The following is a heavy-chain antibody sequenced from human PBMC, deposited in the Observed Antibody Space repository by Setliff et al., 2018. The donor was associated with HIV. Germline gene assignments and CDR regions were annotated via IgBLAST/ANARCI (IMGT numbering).Heavy chain of an antibody. D-gene: IGHD1-7*01. CDR1: NGSISSSSHF. J-gene: IGHJ4*02. CDR3: ARRGIIAGTTDF. Sequence: PSETLSLTCTVSNGSISSSSHFWGWIRQPPGKGLEWIGNIFYSGSTYYNPSLKSRVLISVDTSKNQFSLELTSVTAADTAVYYCARRGIIAGTTDFWGQGTPVTVSS. CDR2: IFYSGST. V-gene: IGHV4-39*01.